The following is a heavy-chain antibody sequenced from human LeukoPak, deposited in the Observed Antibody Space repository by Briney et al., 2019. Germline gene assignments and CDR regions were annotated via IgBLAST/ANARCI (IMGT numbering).Heavy chain of an antibody. D-gene: IGHD3-10*02. V-gene: IGHV3-48*01. CDR2: ISSSSSTI. Sequence: GSLRLSCAASGFTFSRYSMNWVRQAPGKGLEWVSYISSSSSTIYYADSVKGRFTISRDNSKNTLYLQMNNMRAEDTAVYYCAELGITMIGGVWGKGTTVTISS. CDR1: GFTFSRYS. J-gene: IGHJ6*04. CDR3: AELGITMIGGV.